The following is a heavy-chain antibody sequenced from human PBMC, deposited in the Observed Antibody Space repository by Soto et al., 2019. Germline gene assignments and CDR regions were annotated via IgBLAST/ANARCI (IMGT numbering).Heavy chain of an antibody. D-gene: IGHD3-16*02. CDR3: ARAAYDDVWGSYRYVPPLYFDY. CDR2: IYFSGST. V-gene: IGHV4-59*11. J-gene: IGHJ4*02. CDR1: GGSISSHY. Sequence: QVQLQESGPGLAKPSETLSLTCTVSGGSISSHYWNWIRQSPGKELEWIGYIYFSGSTNYNPSLKSRVTISVDTTKDEFSLRMNSVTAADTAVYYCARAAYDDVWGSYRYVPPLYFDYWGQGSLVTVSS.